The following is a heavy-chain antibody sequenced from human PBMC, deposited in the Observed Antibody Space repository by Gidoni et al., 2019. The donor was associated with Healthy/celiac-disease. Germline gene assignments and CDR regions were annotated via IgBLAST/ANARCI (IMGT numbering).Heavy chain of an antibody. CDR1: GGTFSRYA. D-gene: IGHD6-19*01. J-gene: IGHJ6*02. CDR3: ARLAVAGNYYYGMDV. CDR2: IIPILGIA. Sequence: QVQLVQSGAEVKKPGSSVKFSCTASGGTFSRYAISWVRPAPGQGLEWMGRIIPILGIANYAQKFQGRVTITADKSTSTAYMELSSLRSEDTAVYYCARLAVAGNYYYGMDVWGQGTTVTVSS. V-gene: IGHV1-69*04.